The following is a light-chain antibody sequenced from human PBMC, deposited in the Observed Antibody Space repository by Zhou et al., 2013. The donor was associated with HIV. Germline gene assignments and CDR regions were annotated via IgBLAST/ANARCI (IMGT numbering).Light chain of an antibody. V-gene: IGKV3-20*01. CDR3: QQYANSPQT. J-gene: IGKJ2*01. CDR1: QSVSSIY. CDR2: GAS. Sequence: EIVLTQSPGTLSLSPGERATLSCRASQSVSSIYLAWYQQKPGQAPRLLIYGASSRATGIPDRFSGSGSGTDFTLTFTTLGPEDFAVYYCQQYANSPQTFGQGTKVEIK.